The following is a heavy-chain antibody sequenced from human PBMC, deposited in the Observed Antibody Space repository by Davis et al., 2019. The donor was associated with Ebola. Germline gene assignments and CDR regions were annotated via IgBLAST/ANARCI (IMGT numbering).Heavy chain of an antibody. CDR1: GGSISRSSLY. Sequence: MPSETLSLTCTVSGGSISRSSLYWGWIRQPPGEGLEWIGSMYSRGSTRYNPSIKSRGTISVVTSQNQFSLRLSSVTAADTAVYYCARLGMNGFDPEVFFDYWGQGILVTVSS. J-gene: IGHJ4*02. CDR3: ARLGMNGFDPEVFFDY. V-gene: IGHV4-39*01. D-gene: IGHD5-12*01. CDR2: MYSRGST.